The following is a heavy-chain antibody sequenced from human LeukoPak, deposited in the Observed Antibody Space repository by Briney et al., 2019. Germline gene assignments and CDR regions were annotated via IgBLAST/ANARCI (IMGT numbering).Heavy chain of an antibody. CDR2: IKQDGSEK. CDR1: GFTFSSYW. J-gene: IGHJ4*02. V-gene: IGHV3-7*01. Sequence: GGSLRLSCAASGFTFSSYWTHWVRQAPGKGLVWVANIKQDGSEKYYVDSVKGRFTISRDNAKNSLYLQMNSLRAEDTAVYYCAREGYDSSGYYPTDYWGQGTLVTVSS. CDR3: AREGYDSSGYYPTDY. D-gene: IGHD3-22*01.